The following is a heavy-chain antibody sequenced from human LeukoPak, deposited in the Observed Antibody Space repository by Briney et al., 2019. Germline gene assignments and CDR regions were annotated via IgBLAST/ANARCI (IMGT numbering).Heavy chain of an antibody. CDR1: GFTFSDYY. CDR3: ARDRGDNEYSYGAFDY. Sequence: GGSLRLSCAASGFTFSDYYMSWIRQAPGKGLEWVSYISSSSSYTNYADSVKGRFTISRDNAKNSLYLQMNSLRAEDTAVYYCARDRGDNEYSYGAFDYWGQGTLVTVSS. V-gene: IGHV3-11*06. CDR2: ISSSSSYT. J-gene: IGHJ4*02. D-gene: IGHD5-18*01.